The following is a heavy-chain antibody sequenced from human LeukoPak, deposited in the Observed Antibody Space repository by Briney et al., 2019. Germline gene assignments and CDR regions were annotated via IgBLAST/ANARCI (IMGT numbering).Heavy chain of an antibody. CDR2: IYSGGST. J-gene: IGHJ6*02. Sequence: PGGSLRLSCAASGFTVSSNYMSWVRQAPGKGLEWVSVIYSGGSTYYADSVKGRFTISRHNSKNTLYLQMNSLRAEDTAVYYCARTRAGYCSGGSCYMYYYGMDVWGQGTTVTVSS. V-gene: IGHV3-53*04. D-gene: IGHD2-15*01. CDR3: ARTRAGYCSGGSCYMYYYGMDV. CDR1: GFTVSSNY.